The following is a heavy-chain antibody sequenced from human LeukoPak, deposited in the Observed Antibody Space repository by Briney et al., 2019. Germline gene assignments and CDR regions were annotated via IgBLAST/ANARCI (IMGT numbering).Heavy chain of an antibody. J-gene: IGHJ3*02. D-gene: IGHD6-19*01. CDR3: ARHSGWYDAFDI. Sequence: KPSETLSLTCTVSGGSISSYYWSWIRQPPGKGLEWIGYIYTSGCTNYNPSLKSRVTISVDTSKNQFSLKLSSVTAADTAVYYCARHSGWYDAFDIWGQGTMVTVSS. CDR2: IYTSGCT. V-gene: IGHV4-4*09. CDR1: GGSISSYY.